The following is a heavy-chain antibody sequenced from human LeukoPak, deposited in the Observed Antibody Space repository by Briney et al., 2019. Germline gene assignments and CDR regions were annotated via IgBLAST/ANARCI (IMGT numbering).Heavy chain of an antibody. Sequence: GGSLRLSCAASGFTFSSYAMSWVRQAPGKGLEWVSAISGSGGSTYYADSVKGRSTISRDNSKNTLYLQMNSLRAEDTAVYYCAKDRGFGYYFDYWGQGTLVTVSS. CDR2: ISGSGGST. CDR1: GFTFSSYA. CDR3: AKDRGFGYYFDY. D-gene: IGHD3-10*01. V-gene: IGHV3-23*01. J-gene: IGHJ4*02.